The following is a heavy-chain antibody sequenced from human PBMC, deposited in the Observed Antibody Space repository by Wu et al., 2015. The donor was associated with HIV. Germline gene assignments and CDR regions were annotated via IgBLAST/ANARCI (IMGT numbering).Heavy chain of an antibody. CDR3: ARLQSLHGLYSNADY. V-gene: IGHV1-2*02. Sequence: QVQLVQSGAEVKKPGASVKVSCKASGYSFISYDINWVRQAPGQGPEWMGWINTNRGGTKYAQKFQGRVTLTRDTAVTTAYLELNSLRSDDTAVYYCARLQSLHGLYSNADYWGQGTLVTVSS. D-gene: IGHD3-10*01. CDR2: INTNRGGT. CDR1: GYSFISYD. J-gene: IGHJ4*02.